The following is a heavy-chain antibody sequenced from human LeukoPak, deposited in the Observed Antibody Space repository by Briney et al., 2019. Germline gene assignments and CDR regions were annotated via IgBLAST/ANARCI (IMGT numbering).Heavy chain of an antibody. D-gene: IGHD3-9*01. V-gene: IGHV3-23*01. J-gene: IGHJ1*01. CDR3: LPAWLLCEYFHH. CDR1: GFTFSSYA. Sequence: PGGSLRLSCAASGFTFSSYAMSWVRQAPGKGLEWVSSISGSGGGTHYADSAKGRFTISRDNSKNTLYLQMNSLRAEDTAVYYCLPAWLLCEYFHHWGQGTLVTVSS. CDR2: ISGSGGGT.